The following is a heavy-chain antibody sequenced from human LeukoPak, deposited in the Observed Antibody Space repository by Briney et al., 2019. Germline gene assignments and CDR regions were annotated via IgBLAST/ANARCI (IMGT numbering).Heavy chain of an antibody. CDR3: ARDTRLGAWFDP. CDR2: TYYRSKWYN. Sequence: SQTLSLTCAISVDSVSSNSVAWSWIRHFPSRGLGWLGRTYYRSKWYNDYAVSVKSRITINPDTSKNQFSLQLNSVTPEDTAVYYCARDTRLGAWFDPWGQGTLVTVSS. J-gene: IGHJ5*02. CDR1: VDSVSSNSVA. D-gene: IGHD2-2*01. V-gene: IGHV6-1*01.